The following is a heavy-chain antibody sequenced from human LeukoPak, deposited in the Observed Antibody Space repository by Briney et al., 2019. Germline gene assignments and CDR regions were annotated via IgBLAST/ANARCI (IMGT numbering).Heavy chain of an antibody. CDR3: ARGGPYYYGSGSYYTRGNWFDP. Sequence: PSETLSLTCAVYGGSFSGYYWSWIRQPPGKGLEWIGEINHSGSTNYNPSLKSRVTISVDTSKNQFSLKLSSVTAADTAVYYCARGGPYYYGSGSYYTRGNWFDPWGQGTLVTVSS. D-gene: IGHD3-10*01. CDR1: GGSFSGYY. CDR2: INHSGST. V-gene: IGHV4-34*01. J-gene: IGHJ5*02.